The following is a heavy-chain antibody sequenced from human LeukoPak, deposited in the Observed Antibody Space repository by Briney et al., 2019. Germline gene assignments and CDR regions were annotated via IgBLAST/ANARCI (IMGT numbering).Heavy chain of an antibody. D-gene: IGHD6-13*01. CDR3: ERDLGSSSWTREDWFDP. Sequence: GGSLRLSCAASGFTFSDYYMSWIRQAPGKGLEWVSYISSSGSIIYYADSVKGRFTISRDNAKNSLYLQMNSMRAEDTAVYYCERDLGSSSWTREDWFDPWGQGTLVTVSS. CDR2: ISSSGSII. J-gene: IGHJ5*02. CDR1: GFTFSDYY. V-gene: IGHV3-11*01.